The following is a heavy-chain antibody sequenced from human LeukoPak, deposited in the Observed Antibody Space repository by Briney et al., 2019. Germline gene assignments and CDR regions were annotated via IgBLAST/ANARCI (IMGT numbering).Heavy chain of an antibody. CDR2: ISGSGGST. Sequence: PGGSLRLSWAASGFTFSSYAMSWVRQAPGKGLEWVSAISGSGGSTYYADSVKGRFTISRDNSKNTLYLQMNSLRAEDTAVYYCAKLSGYYYAFDYWGQGTLVTVSS. D-gene: IGHD3-22*01. J-gene: IGHJ4*02. CDR1: GFTFSSYA. V-gene: IGHV3-23*01. CDR3: AKLSGYYYAFDY.